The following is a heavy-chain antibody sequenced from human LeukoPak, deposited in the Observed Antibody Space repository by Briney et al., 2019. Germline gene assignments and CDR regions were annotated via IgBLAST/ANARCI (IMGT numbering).Heavy chain of an antibody. CDR2: VYHSGST. Sequence: SETLSLTCAVSGGSISNTNWWTWVRQPPGKGLEWRGEVYHSGSTNYTPSLKSRCTISVDNSKNQFSPKLSSVTAADTAVYYCARDRGQRAGIDYWGQGTLVTVSS. CDR3: ARDRGQRAGIDY. D-gene: IGHD2-21*01. J-gene: IGHJ4*02. CDR1: GGSISNTNW. V-gene: IGHV4-4*02.